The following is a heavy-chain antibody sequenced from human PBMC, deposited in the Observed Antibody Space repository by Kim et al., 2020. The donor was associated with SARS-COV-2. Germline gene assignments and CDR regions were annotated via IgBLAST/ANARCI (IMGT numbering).Heavy chain of an antibody. J-gene: IGHJ4*02. Sequence: SETLSLTCTVSGGSISSSSYYWGWIRQPPGKGLEWIGSIYCSGSTYYNPSLKSRVTISVDTSKNQFSLKLSSVTAADTAVYYCARDPPGYCSGGSCYGRGGYYFDYWGQGTLVTVSS. V-gene: IGHV4-39*02. D-gene: IGHD2-15*01. CDR2: IYCSGST. CDR3: ARDPPGYCSGGSCYGRGGYYFDY. CDR1: GGSISSSSYY.